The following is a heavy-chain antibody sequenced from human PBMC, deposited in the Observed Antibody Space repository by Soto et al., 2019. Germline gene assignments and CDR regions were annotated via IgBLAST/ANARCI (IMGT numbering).Heavy chain of an antibody. D-gene: IGHD1-1*01. CDR1: GYTFTSYY. J-gene: IGHJ4*02. CDR2: INPSGGST. Sequence: QVQLVQSGAEVKKPGASVKVSCKASGYTFTSYYFHWVRQAPGQGLEWVGLINPSGGSTTYARKFQGRVTMTRDTSTSTVYMELSSLRSEDTAVYFCARSNWNDVPYFDYWGQGTLVTVSS. CDR3: ARSNWNDVPYFDY. V-gene: IGHV1-46*03.